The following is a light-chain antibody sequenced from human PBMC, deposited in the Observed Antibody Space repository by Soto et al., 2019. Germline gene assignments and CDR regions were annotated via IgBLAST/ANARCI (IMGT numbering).Light chain of an antibody. CDR3: QQSYDIPPT. CDR1: QSITTY. Sequence: DIQMTQSPSSLSASVGDRVTITCRASQSITTYLNWYQQTPGKAPNLLIYGASNLQSGVPSRFSGSGSETDFTLTISSLQPEDFSTYYCQQSYDIPPTFGGGINVDIK. V-gene: IGKV1-39*01. J-gene: IGKJ4*01. CDR2: GAS.